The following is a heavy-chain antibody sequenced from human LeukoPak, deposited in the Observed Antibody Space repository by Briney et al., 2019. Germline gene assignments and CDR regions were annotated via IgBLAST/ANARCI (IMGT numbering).Heavy chain of an antibody. CDR1: GFTFSSYG. D-gene: IGHD3-10*01. Sequence: GGSLRLSCAASGFTFSSYGMHWVRQAPGKGLEWVAVISYDGSNKYYADSVKGRFTISRDNSKNTLYLQMNSLRSEDTAVYYCARDRMVRGVITSDYWGQGTLVTVSS. CDR3: ARDRMVRGVITSDY. CDR2: ISYDGSNK. J-gene: IGHJ4*02. V-gene: IGHV3-30*19.